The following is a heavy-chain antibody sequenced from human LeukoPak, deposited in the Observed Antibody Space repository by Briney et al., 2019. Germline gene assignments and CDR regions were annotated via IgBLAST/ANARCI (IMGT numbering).Heavy chain of an antibody. V-gene: IGHV4-4*07. D-gene: IGHD5-24*01. CDR1: GGSINSYY. J-gene: IGHJ4*02. CDR3: ARLHTWGWLEDY. Sequence: PSETLSLTCTVSGGSINSYYWSWIRQSAGKGLEWIGRIYTSGSTPDYSPSLKSRVTMSIDTSKNQFSLQLSSVTAADTAVYYCARLHTWGWLEDYWGQGTLVTVSS. CDR2: IYTSGSTP.